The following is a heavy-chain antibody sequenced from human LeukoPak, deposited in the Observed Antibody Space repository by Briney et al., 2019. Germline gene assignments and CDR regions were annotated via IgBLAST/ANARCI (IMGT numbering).Heavy chain of an antibody. CDR2: INPSGGST. J-gene: IGHJ3*02. Sequence: ASVKVSCKASRYTFTSYYMHWVRQAPGQGLEWMGIINPSGGSTSYAQTFQGRVTMTRDTSTSTVYMELSSLRSEDTAVYYCAREYYDSSGYSSDAFDIWGQGTMVTVS. CDR3: AREYYDSSGYSSDAFDI. D-gene: IGHD3-22*01. V-gene: IGHV1-46*01. CDR1: RYTFTSYY.